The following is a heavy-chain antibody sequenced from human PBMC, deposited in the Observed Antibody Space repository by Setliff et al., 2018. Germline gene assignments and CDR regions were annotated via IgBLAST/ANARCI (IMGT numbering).Heavy chain of an antibody. V-gene: IGHV1-46*01. Sequence: ASVKVSCKASGYTFTSHYMHWVRQAPGLGLEWMGTINPSSGRTSYAQKFQGRVTMTRDTSTSTVYMDMSSLRSEYTAVYYCARDVFPYHYEGAFDIWGQGTMVTV. J-gene: IGHJ3*02. CDR3: ARDVFPYHYEGAFDI. CDR1: GYTFTSHY. D-gene: IGHD3-22*01. CDR2: INPSSGRT.